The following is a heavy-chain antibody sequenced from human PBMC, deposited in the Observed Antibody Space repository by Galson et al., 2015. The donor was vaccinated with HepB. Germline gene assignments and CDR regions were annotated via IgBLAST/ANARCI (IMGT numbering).Heavy chain of an antibody. CDR3: ATLTPVPTSPGYDFWSGSDNWFDP. CDR2: FDPEDGET. D-gene: IGHD3-3*01. CDR1: GYTLTELS. V-gene: IGHV1-24*01. J-gene: IGHJ5*02. Sequence: SVKVSCKVSGYTLTELSMHWVRQAPGKGLEWMGGFDPEDGETIYAQKFQGRVTMTEDTSTDTAYMELSSLRSEDTAVYYCATLTPVPTSPGYDFWSGSDNWFDPWGQGT.